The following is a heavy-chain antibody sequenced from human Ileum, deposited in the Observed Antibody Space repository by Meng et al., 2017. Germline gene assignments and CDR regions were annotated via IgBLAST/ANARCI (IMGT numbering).Heavy chain of an antibody. Sequence: GGSLRLSCAASGFTFSSYAMNWVRQAPGKGLEWVAGTWHDGTNRYYADSVKGRFTISRDNSKSTLYLQINSLRVEDTAVYYCVRDRDFYYDSSGRKGYYGMDVWGQGTTVTVSS. CDR3: VRDRDFYYDSSGRKGYYGMDV. V-gene: IGHV3-33*01. CDR1: GFTFSSYA. CDR2: TWHDGTNR. D-gene: IGHD3-22*01. J-gene: IGHJ6*02.